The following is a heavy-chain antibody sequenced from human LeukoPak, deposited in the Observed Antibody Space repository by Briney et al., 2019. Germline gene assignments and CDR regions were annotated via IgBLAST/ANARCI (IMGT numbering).Heavy chain of an antibody. D-gene: IGHD3-22*01. J-gene: IGHJ4*02. Sequence: SETLSLTCTVSGYSISNNFYWAWIRQSPGKGLEWIVSINHSWSTYYNPSLKSRVTISVDTSKNQFSLKLSSVTAADTAVYYCARGPRGYYDSSGYYRFEYYFDYWGQGTLVTVSS. CDR2: INHSWST. V-gene: IGHV4-38-2*02. CDR1: GYSISNNFY. CDR3: ARGPRGYYDSSGYYRFEYYFDY.